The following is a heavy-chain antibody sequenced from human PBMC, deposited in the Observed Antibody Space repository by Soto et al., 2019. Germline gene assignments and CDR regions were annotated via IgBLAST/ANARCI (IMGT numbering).Heavy chain of an antibody. CDR3: AREVGSGSYTYYYYYGMDV. CDR2: TRNKANSYTT. D-gene: IGHD3-10*01. Sequence: EVQLVESGGGLVQPGGSLRLSCAASGFTFSDHYMDWVRQAPGKGLEWVGRTRNKANSYTTEYAASVKGRFTISRDDSKNSLNLQMNSLKTEDTAVYYCAREVGSGSYTYYYYYGMDVWGQGTTVTVSS. CDR1: GFTFSDHY. V-gene: IGHV3-72*01. J-gene: IGHJ6*02.